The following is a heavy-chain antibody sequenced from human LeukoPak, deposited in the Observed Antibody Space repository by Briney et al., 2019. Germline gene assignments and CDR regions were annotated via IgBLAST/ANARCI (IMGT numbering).Heavy chain of an antibody. Sequence: SETLSLTCAVSGYSISSGYYWGWIRQPPGKGLESIGSIYHSGSTYYNPSLKSRVTVSVDTSKNQFSLKLSSVTAADTAVYYCASSYCSGGSCYSGDAFDIWGQGTMVTVSS. D-gene: IGHD2-15*01. CDR2: IYHSGST. CDR3: ASSYCSGGSCYSGDAFDI. CDR1: GYSISSGYY. V-gene: IGHV4-38-2*01. J-gene: IGHJ3*02.